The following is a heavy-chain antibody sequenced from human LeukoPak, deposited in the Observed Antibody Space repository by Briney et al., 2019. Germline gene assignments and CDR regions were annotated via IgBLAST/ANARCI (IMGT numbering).Heavy chain of an antibody. V-gene: IGHV3-23*01. CDR2: IYGNGREI. D-gene: IGHD3-16*01. J-gene: IGHJ5*02. CDR1: GFTFSASP. Sequence: GGSLRLSCAASGFTFSASPMIWVRQVSGKGLEWASVIYGNGREIHYADSVKGRFTISRDNSKNTLFLQMNSLRAEDTAVYYCATYAQKWVPSDSWGQGTLVTVSS. CDR3: ATYAQKWVPSDS.